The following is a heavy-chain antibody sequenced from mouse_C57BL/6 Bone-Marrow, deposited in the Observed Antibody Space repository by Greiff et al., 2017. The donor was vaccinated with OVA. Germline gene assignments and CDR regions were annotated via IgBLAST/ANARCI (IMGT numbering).Heavy chain of an antibody. Sequence: EVKLMESGGGLVKPGGSLKLSCAASGFTFSSYAMSWVRQTPEKRLEWVATISDGGSYTYYPDNVKGRFTISRDNAKNNLYLQMSHLKSEDTAMYDCARDYYGSSHWYFDVWGTGTTVTVSS. J-gene: IGHJ1*03. D-gene: IGHD1-1*01. CDR1: GFTFSSYA. CDR3: ARDYYGSSHWYFDV. V-gene: IGHV5-4*01. CDR2: ISDGGSYT.